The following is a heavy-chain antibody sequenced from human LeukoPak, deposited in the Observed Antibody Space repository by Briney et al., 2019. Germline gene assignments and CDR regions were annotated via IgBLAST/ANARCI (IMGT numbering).Heavy chain of an antibody. V-gene: IGHV3-7*03. J-gene: IGHJ4*02. CDR1: GFIFSNYW. D-gene: IGHD3-10*01. Sequence: PGGSLRLSCAASGFIFSNYWMSWVRQAPGKGLEWVANIKQDGSEKYYVDSVEGRFTISRDNAKNSLYLQMNSLRAEDTAVYYCARDLFGDYFDHWGQGILVTVSS. CDR2: IKQDGSEK. CDR3: ARDLFGDYFDH.